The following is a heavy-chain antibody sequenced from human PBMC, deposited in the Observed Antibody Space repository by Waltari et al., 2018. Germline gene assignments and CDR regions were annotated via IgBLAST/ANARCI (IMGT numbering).Heavy chain of an antibody. V-gene: IGHV3-23*04. J-gene: IGHJ4*02. CDR1: GFTFANYA. D-gene: IGHD3-3*01. Sequence: EVRLVESGGGLVQPGGSLRLSCAASGFTFANYAMNWVRQAPGKGLEWVSGISGRGGTTYYADSVKGRFTISRDNSKNTLYLQMNSLRAEDTAIYYCAKKINLWSGPDYWGQGALVTVSS. CDR2: ISGRGGTT. CDR3: AKKINLWSGPDY.